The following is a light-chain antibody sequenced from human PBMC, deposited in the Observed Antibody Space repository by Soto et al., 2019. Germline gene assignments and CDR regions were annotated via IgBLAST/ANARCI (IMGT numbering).Light chain of an antibody. CDR1: SSYIGYFDF. J-gene: IGLJ1*01. V-gene: IGLV2-14*01. CDR2: EVS. CDR3: SSYVTTSTRV. Sequence: QSVLTQPASVSGSPGQSITISCTGTSSYIGYFDFVSWYQQHPGKAPKLLIYEVSNRPSGVSDRFSGSKSGDTASLTISGLPAEDEADYYCSSYVTTSTRVFGTGTKLTVL.